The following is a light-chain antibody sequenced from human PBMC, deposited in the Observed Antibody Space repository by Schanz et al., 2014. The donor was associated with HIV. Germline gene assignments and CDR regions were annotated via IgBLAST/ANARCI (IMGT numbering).Light chain of an antibody. J-gene: IGKJ2*01. V-gene: IGKV4-1*01. CDR2: WAS. Sequence: DIVMTQSPDSLAVSLGERATINCKSSQSVLYTANNVNYLAWYQQKPGQPPKLLVYWASTRESGVPDRFSGSGSGTDFTLTISSLQAEDVATYYCQQYYSSPFTFGQGTKLEIK. CDR1: QSVLYTANNVNY. CDR3: QQYYSSPFT.